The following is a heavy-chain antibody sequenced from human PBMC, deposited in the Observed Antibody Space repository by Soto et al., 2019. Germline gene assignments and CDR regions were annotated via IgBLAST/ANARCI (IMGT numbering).Heavy chain of an antibody. CDR1: GFTFSSYG. D-gene: IGHD4-17*01. V-gene: IGHV3-30*18. CDR3: AKAARRWIVFDI. CDR2: ISYDGSNK. J-gene: IGHJ3*02. Sequence: GGSLRLSCAASGFTFSSYGMHWVRQAPGKGLEWVAVISYDGSNKYYADSVKGRFTISRDNSKNTLYLQMNSLRAEDTAVYYYAKAARRWIVFDIWGKGTMV.